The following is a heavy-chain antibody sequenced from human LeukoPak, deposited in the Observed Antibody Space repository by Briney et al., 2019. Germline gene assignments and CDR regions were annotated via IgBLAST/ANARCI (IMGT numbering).Heavy chain of an antibody. J-gene: IGHJ3*02. CDR1: GFTFSSYA. CDR3: ARGNSGYDYAFDI. CDR2: IYSSGST. V-gene: IGHV4-59*01. D-gene: IGHD5-12*01. Sequence: PGGSLRLSCAASGFTFSSYAMSWIRQPPGKGLQWIGFIYSSGSTNYNPSLKSRVTISLDTSKNQFSLRVSSVTSADTAVYYCARGNSGYDYAFDIWGQGTMVTVSS.